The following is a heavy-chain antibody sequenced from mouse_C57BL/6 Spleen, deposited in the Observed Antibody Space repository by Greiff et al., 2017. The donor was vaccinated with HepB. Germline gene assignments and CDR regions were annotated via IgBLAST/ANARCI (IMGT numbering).Heavy chain of an antibody. CDR2: ISGGGGNT. CDR3: ARQNYDGYYDYAMDY. CDR1: GFTFSSYT. V-gene: IGHV5-9*01. D-gene: IGHD2-3*01. Sequence: DVMLVESGGGLVKPGGSLKLSCAASGFTFSSYTMSWVRQTPEKRLGWVATISGGGGNTYYPDSVKGRFTISRDNAKNTLYLQMSSLRSEDTALYYCARQNYDGYYDYAMDYWGQGTSVTVSS. J-gene: IGHJ4*01.